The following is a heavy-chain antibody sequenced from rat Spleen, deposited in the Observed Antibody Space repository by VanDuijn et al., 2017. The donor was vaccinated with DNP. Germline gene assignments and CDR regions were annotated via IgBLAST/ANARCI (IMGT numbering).Heavy chain of an antibody. Sequence: QVQLKESGPGMVQPSQTLSLTCSVSVFSLTDYSVHWVRQPPGKVLEWIAAISGGGSTYYNSVLKSRLSINRDTSNSQVFLKMHSLQTENTAIYYCTRGRYYEYNDWYFDFWGPGTTVTVSS. CDR1: VFSLTDYS. CDR3: TRGRYYEYNDWYFDF. CDR2: ISGGGST. D-gene: IGHD1-4*01. J-gene: IGHJ1*01. V-gene: IGHV2-6*01.